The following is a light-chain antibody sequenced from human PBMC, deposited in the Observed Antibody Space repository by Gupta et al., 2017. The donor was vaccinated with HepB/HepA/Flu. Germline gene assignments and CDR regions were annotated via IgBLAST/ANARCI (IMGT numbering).Light chain of an antibody. Sequence: ERVMTQSPVTLSVSPGERATLSCRASQSVSSNLAWYQQKPGQAPRLLIYGASTRATGIPARFRGSGSGTEFTLTISGLQSEDFAVYYCQQYDNWPPITFGQGTRLEIK. CDR3: QQYDNWPPIT. CDR2: GAS. V-gene: IGKV3-15*01. J-gene: IGKJ5*01. CDR1: QSVSSN.